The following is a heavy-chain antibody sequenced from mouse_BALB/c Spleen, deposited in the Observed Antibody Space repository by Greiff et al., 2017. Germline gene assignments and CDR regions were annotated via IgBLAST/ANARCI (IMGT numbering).Heavy chain of an antibody. J-gene: IGHJ4*01. Sequence: QVQLQQPGAELVKPGASVKLSCTASGFTFTSYWMPWVQQTPGQGLEWIGEIDPSDSYTNYNQKFKGMATLTVDKSSSIDYMQLSSLTSEDSAVYYCGRVEYYAMDYWGQGTSVTVSA. V-gene: IGHV1-69*02. CDR3: GRVEYYAMDY. CDR1: GFTFTSYW. CDR2: IDPSDSYT.